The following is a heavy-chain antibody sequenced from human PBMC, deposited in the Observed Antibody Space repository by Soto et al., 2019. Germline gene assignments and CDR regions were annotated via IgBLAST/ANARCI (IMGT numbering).Heavy chain of an antibody. Sequence: QVQLQEPGPRLVEPSHTLSLTCTVSGASIGNGYYSWSWIRQSPGTGLEWIGHIHSGGTTYSNPSLKSRLTISVDMSKNQFSLKLSSLTAADTAVYYCARGPSGDKVDYWGQGTLVTVSS. V-gene: IGHV4-30-4*01. CDR1: GASIGNGYYS. J-gene: IGHJ4*02. CDR2: IHSGGTT. CDR3: ARGPSGDKVDY. D-gene: IGHD1-26*01.